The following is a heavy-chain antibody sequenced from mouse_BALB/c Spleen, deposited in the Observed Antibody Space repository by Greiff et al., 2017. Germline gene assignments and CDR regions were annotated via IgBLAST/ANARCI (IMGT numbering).Heavy chain of an antibody. CDR2: IWSGGST. CDR1: GFSLTSYG. D-gene: IGHD2-3*01. V-gene: IGHV2-2*02. Sequence: VQLVESGPGLVQPSQSLSITCTVSGFSLTSYGVHWVRQSPGKGLEWLGAIWSGGSTDYNAAFISRLSISKDNSKSQVFFKMNSLQANDTAIYYCARGDGYYRFYYFDYWGQGTTLTVSS. CDR3: ARGDGYYRFYYFDY. J-gene: IGHJ2*01.